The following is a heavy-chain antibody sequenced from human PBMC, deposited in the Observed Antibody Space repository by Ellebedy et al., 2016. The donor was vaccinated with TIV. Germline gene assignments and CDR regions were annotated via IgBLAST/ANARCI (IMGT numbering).Heavy chain of an antibody. J-gene: IGHJ4*02. V-gene: IGHV3-74*01. CDR2: IKTDGTYT. Sequence: GESLKISCGASGITFSSSWMHWVRQAPGKGLVWVSVIKTDGTYTNYADSVKGRFTISRDNFNNTLYLQMKSLRAEDTAVYWCASWDFDYWGQGTLVTVSS. CDR1: GITFSSSW. CDR3: ASWDFDY. D-gene: IGHD7-27*01.